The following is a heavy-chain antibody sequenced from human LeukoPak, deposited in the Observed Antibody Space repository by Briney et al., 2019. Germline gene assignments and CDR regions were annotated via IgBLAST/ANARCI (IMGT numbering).Heavy chain of an antibody. CDR1: GFTFSSYS. CDR3: AKDGDSLYYDSSGRPLFYYYYYMDV. V-gene: IGHV3-21*01. CDR2: ISSSSSYI. Sequence: GGSLRLSCAASGFTFSSYSMNWVRQAPGKGLEWVSSISSSSSYIYYADSVKGRFTISRDNSKNTLYLQMNSLRAEDTAVYYCAKDGDSLYYDSSGRPLFYYYYYMDVWGKGTTVTVSS. J-gene: IGHJ6*03. D-gene: IGHD3-22*01.